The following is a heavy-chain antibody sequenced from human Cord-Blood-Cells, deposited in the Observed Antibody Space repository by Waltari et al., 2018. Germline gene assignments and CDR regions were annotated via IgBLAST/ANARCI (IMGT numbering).Heavy chain of an antibody. J-gene: IGHJ4*02. CDR3: AREMRRSFDY. D-gene: IGHD3-10*01. Sequence: QFPLPESGPGLVQPSETLSLPCAASGYPISSGDYWAWIRQPPGKGLEWIGSIYHSGSTYYNPSLKSRVTISVDTSKNQFSLKLSSVTAADTAVYYCAREMRRSFDYWGQGTLVTVSS. CDR2: IYHSGST. V-gene: IGHV4-38-2*02. CDR1: GYPISSGDY.